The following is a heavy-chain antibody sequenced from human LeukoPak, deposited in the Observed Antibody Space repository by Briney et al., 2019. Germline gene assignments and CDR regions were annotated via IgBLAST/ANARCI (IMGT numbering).Heavy chain of an antibody. J-gene: IGHJ4*02. CDR1: GYTFTGYY. V-gene: IGHV1-2*02. D-gene: IGHD5-12*01. CDR2: INPNSGGT. CDR3: ARDGVYSGYDLGSY. Sequence: ASVKLSCKASGYTFTGYYMHWVRQAPGQGLEWMGWINPNSGGTNYAQKFQGRVTMTRDTSISTAYMELSRLRSDDTAVYYCARDGVYSGYDLGSYWGQGTLVTVSS.